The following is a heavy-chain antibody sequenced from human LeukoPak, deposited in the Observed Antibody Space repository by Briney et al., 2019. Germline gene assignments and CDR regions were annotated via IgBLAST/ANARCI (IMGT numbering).Heavy chain of an antibody. D-gene: IGHD6-19*01. Sequence: GGSLRLSCAASGFTFSSYSMNWVRQAPGKGLEWVSYISSSSSTIYYADSVKGRFTISRDNAKNSLYLQMNSLGAEDTAVYYCARSQIYSSGWYCSYWGQGTLVTVSS. CDR3: ARSQIYSSGWYCSY. V-gene: IGHV3-48*01. J-gene: IGHJ4*02. CDR2: ISSSSSTI. CDR1: GFTFSSYS.